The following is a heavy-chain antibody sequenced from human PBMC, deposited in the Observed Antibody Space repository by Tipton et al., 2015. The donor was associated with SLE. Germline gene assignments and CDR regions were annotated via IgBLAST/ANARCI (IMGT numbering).Heavy chain of an antibody. V-gene: IGHV3-30*02. CDR3: AKLQDTVVTFFDY. Sequence: SLRLSYAASGFTFSSYGMHWVRQAPGKGLEWVAFIRYDGSNKYYADSVKGRFTISRDNSKNTLYLQMNSLRAEDTAVYYCAKLQDTVVTFFDYWGQGTLVTVSS. CDR1: GFTFSSYG. J-gene: IGHJ4*02. D-gene: IGHD4-23*01. CDR2: IRYDGSNK.